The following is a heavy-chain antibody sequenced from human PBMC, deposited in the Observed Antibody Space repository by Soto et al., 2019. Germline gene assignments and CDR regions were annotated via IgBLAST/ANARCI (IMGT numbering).Heavy chain of an antibody. J-gene: IGHJ4*02. V-gene: IGHV3-74*03. CDR2: IKRDGSVT. CDR3: GRDVHDAAADN. Sequence: EVQFVESGGGLVQPGESLRLSCEASGFAFSTYWMHWVRRAPGKGLEWVSRIKRDGSVTQYAGFVKGRFSISRDNAKKTMYLQLNTRRVEDTAVYYGGRDVHDAAADNCGQGTLVTVSS. D-gene: IGHD6-13*01. CDR1: GFAFSTYW.